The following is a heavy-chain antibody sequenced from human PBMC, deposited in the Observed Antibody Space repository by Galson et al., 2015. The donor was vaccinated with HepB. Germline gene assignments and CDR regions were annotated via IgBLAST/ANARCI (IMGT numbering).Heavy chain of an antibody. D-gene: IGHD3-22*01. J-gene: IGHJ6*02. V-gene: IGHV1-69*10. Sequence: SVKVSCKASGGTFTSYAFSWVRQAPGQGLEWMGGIIPIFAFANYAQKFQGRVTITEDKSTSTVYMELSSLRSEDTAVYYSARGPIVAPTYYYYGLDVWGQGTTVTVSS. CDR3: ARGPIVAPTYYYYGLDV. CDR1: GGTFTSYA. CDR2: IIPIFAFA.